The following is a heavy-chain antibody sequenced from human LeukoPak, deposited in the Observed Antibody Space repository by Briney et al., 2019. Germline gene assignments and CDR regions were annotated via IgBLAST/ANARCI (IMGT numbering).Heavy chain of an antibody. V-gene: IGHV3-21*01. CDR3: AGQSRLGYCSGGSCYSQPFDP. D-gene: IGHD2-15*01. CDR2: ISSSGSYI. J-gene: IGHJ5*02. Sequence: GGSLRLSCAASGFTFSLYSITWVRQTPGRGLEWVSSISSSGSYIYYADSVKGRFTVSRDNAKNSLSLQMNSLRAEDTAVYYCAGQSRLGYCSGGSCYSQPFDPWGQGTLVTVSS. CDR1: GFTFSLYS.